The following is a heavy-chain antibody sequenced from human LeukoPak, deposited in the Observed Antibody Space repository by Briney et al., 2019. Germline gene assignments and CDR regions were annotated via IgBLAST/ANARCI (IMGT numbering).Heavy chain of an antibody. J-gene: IGHJ5*02. CDR1: GFPFNSYW. V-gene: IGHV3-7*01. Sequence: PGGSLRLSCAASGFPFNSYWMSWVRQAPGKGLEWVANINPDGSETRCVDSVKDRFTVSRDNAGNSLFLQVNSLRVEDTAVYYCAGSRVAVTDTLDPWGQGTLVTVS. CDR3: AGSRVAVTDTLDP. CDR2: INPDGSET. D-gene: IGHD6-19*01.